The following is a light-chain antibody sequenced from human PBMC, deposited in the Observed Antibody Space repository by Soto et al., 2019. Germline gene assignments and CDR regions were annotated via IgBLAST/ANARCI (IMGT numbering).Light chain of an antibody. J-gene: IGKJ4*01. CDR1: QSISSR. Sequence: DIQMTQSPSTLSASIGDRVTITCRASQSISSRLAWYQQKPGKAPKLLIHEASSLESGVPSRSSGSGSETEFTLTISSLQPDDFATYYCQQYNSYPLTFGGGTKVEIK. V-gene: IGKV1-5*03. CDR3: QQYNSYPLT. CDR2: EAS.